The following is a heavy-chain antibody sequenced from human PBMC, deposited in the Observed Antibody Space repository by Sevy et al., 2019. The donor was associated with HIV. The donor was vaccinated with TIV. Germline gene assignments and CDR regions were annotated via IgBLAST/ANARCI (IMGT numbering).Heavy chain of an antibody. D-gene: IGHD3-3*01. Sequence: SETLSLTCTVSGGSIRDNTYFWGWIRQPPGKGLEWIGSMYYSGSTYYNPSLKSRVTISVDTSKNQFSLKLISGTAADTAVYFCTRRPRNSYTVFGNYYFDYWGQGTLVTVSS. J-gene: IGHJ4*02. CDR2: MYYSGST. V-gene: IGHV4-39*01. CDR3: TRRPRNSYTVFGNYYFDY. CDR1: GGSIRDNTYF.